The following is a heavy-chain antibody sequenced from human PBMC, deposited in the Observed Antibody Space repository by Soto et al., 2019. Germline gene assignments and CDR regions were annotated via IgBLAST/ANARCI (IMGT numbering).Heavy chain of an antibody. CDR3: ARDRITMIVVGGYYGMDV. CDR1: GGSVSSGSYY. J-gene: IGHJ6*02. CDR2: IYYSGST. Sequence: SSETLSLTCTVSGGSVSSGSYYWSWIRQPPGKGLEWIGYIYYSGSTNYNPSLKSRVTISVDTSKNQFSLKLSSVTAADTAVYYCARDRITMIVVGGYYGMDVWGQGTTVTVSS. D-gene: IGHD3-22*01. V-gene: IGHV4-61*01.